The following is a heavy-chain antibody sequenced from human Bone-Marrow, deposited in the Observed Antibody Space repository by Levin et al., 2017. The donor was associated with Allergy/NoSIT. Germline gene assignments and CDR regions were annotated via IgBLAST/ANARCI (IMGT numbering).Heavy chain of an antibody. CDR3: ATGRPGDGDCPDF. CDR1: GFTFRGRE. D-gene: IGHD2-21*02. Sequence: PGESLKISCLASGFTFRGREMNWLRQAPGKGLEWISYLSGANTIYYADSVKGRFTISRDDAKNSLYLQMNGLRGEDTAVYYCATGRPGDGDCPDFWGQGTLVTVSS. V-gene: IGHV3-48*03. CDR2: LSGANTI. J-gene: IGHJ4*02.